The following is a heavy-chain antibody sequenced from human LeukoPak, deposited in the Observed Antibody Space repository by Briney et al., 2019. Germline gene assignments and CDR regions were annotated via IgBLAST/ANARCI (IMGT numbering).Heavy chain of an antibody. Sequence: ASVKVSCKASGYTFTGYYMHWVRQAPGQGLEWMGWINPNSGGTNYAQKFQGRVTMTRDTSISTAYMELSRLRSDDTAVYYCAIEVAAAGTVGWFDRWGQGTLVTVSS. CDR2: INPNSGGT. CDR1: GYTFTGYY. D-gene: IGHD6-13*01. J-gene: IGHJ5*02. CDR3: AIEVAAAGTVGWFDR. V-gene: IGHV1-2*02.